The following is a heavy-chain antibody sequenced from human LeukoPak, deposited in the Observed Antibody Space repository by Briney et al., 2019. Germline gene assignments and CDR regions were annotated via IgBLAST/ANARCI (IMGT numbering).Heavy chain of an antibody. J-gene: IGHJ5*02. D-gene: IGHD3-22*01. Sequence: SVKVSCKASGDTLTTYAINWVRQSPGQGHVWLGRFIPMLNIPHYAQKFQGRITITADTSTNTSYMELRSLTSDDTAVYYCARAPHYSASSGYNWFNPWGQGSLVTVSS. V-gene: IGHV1-69*04. CDR1: GDTLTTYA. CDR3: ARAPHYSASSGYNWFNP. CDR2: FIPMLNIP.